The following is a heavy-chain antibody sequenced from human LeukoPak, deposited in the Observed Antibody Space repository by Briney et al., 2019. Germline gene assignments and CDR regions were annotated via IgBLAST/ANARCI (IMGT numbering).Heavy chain of an antibody. CDR1: GFTFSAYW. V-gene: IGHV3-7*01. Sequence: GGSLRLSCGVSGFTFSAYWMSWVCQAPGKGLEWVANIKLDGSEKYYMDSVKSRFTISRDNAKSSLYLQMSSLTSEDTAVYYCARVGSGCTTTSCFLSWGQGTLVTVSS. CDR2: IKLDGSEK. D-gene: IGHD2-2*01. J-gene: IGHJ4*02. CDR3: ARVGSGCTTTSCFLS.